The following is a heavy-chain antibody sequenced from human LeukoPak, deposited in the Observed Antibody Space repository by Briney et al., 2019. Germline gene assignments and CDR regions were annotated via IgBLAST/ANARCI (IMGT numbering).Heavy chain of an antibody. Sequence: GGSLRLSCAASGSTLSSYSMNWVRQAPGKGLEWVSSITSTGRYIFYADSLKGRFTISRDNAKKSLYLQMNSLRAEDTAVYYCARLRNVGGNPHPFNVWGQGTTVTVSS. CDR2: ITSTGRYI. CDR3: ARLRNVGGNPHPFNV. D-gene: IGHD4-23*01. CDR1: GSTLSSYS. J-gene: IGHJ3*01. V-gene: IGHV3-21*01.